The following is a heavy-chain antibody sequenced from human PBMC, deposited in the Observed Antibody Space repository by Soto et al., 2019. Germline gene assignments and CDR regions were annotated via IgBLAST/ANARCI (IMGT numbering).Heavy chain of an antibody. CDR2: ISYDGSNK. CDR1: GFTFSSYG. D-gene: IGHD3-10*01. V-gene: IGHV3-30*18. J-gene: IGHJ6*02. CDR3: AKDGVVLWFGELFARPPRYYGMDV. Sequence: QVQLVESGGGVVQPGRSLRLSCAASGFTFSSYGMHWVRQAPGKGLEWVAVISYDGSNKYYADSVEGRFTISRDNSKNTLYLQMNSLRAEDTAVYYCAKDGVVLWFGELFARPPRYYGMDVWGQGTTVTVSS.